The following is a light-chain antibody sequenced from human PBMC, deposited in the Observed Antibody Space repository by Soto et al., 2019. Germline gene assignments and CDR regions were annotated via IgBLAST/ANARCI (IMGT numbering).Light chain of an antibody. V-gene: IGKV3-20*01. CDR1: QSVSKY. CDR2: GAS. Sequence: EIVLTQSPGTLALSPGEGATLSCRASQSVSKYLAWYQQKPGPAPRLLIYGASSRATGIPYSFSGSGYGTDFALTSSRLEPEDFAVYYCQQYAVSPQTFGQGTKVEIK. CDR3: QQYAVSPQT. J-gene: IGKJ1*01.